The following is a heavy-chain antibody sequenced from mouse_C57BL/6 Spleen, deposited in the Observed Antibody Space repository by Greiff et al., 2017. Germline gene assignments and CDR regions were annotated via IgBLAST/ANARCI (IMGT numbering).Heavy chain of an antibody. Sequence: VQLQQSGAELVRPGASVKLSCKASGYTFTDYYINWVKQRPGQGLEWIARIYPGSGNTYYNEKFKGKATLTAEKSSSTAYMQLSSLTSEDSAVYFCARSGYSIYFDYWGQGTTLTVSS. D-gene: IGHD2-5*01. CDR1: GYTFTDYY. V-gene: IGHV1-76*01. CDR2: IYPGSGNT. J-gene: IGHJ2*01. CDR3: ARSGYSIYFDY.